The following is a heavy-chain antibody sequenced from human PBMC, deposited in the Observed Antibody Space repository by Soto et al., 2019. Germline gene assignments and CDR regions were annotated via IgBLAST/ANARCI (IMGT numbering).Heavy chain of an antibody. J-gene: IGHJ4*02. Sequence: EVQLLESGGGLVQPEGSLRLSCAASGFTFSSHAMSWVRQAPGKGLEWVSAISYSGTTTYYAESVKGRFTISRDNSKNTLDLQMNSLRVEDTAIYYCAKRFTLFGEVKLSPDLDYWGQGTLVTVSS. V-gene: IGHV3-23*01. CDR1: GFTFSSHA. D-gene: IGHD3-3*01. CDR3: AKRFTLFGEVKLSPDLDY. CDR2: ISYSGTTT.